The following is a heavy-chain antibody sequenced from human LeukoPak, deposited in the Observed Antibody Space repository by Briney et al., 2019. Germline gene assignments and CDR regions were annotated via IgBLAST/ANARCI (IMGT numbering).Heavy chain of an antibody. CDR2: IWYDGINK. D-gene: IGHD1-14*01. CDR3: ARGSRGLNPYYFDY. J-gene: IGHJ4*02. Sequence: GGSLRLSCVASGLTFSSYGMHWVRRAPGKGLEWVAVIWYDGINKYYADSVKGRFTISRDNSKNTLDLQMNSLRAEDTAVYYCARGSRGLNPYYFDYWGQGTLVTVSS. V-gene: IGHV3-33*08. CDR1: GLTFSSYG.